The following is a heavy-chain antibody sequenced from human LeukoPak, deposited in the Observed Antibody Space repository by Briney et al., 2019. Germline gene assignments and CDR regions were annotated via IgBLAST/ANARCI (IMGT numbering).Heavy chain of an antibody. CDR3: AREFAEPLGYCSGGSCPRYFDL. V-gene: IGHV4-31*03. Sequence: SQTLSLTCTVSGGSISSGGYYWSWIRQHPGKGLQWIGYIYYSGSTYYNPSLKSRVTISVDTSKNQFSLKLSSVTAADTAVYYCAREFAEPLGYCSGGSCPRYFDLWGRDTLVTVSS. J-gene: IGHJ2*01. CDR1: GGSISSGGYY. CDR2: IYYSGST. D-gene: IGHD2-15*01.